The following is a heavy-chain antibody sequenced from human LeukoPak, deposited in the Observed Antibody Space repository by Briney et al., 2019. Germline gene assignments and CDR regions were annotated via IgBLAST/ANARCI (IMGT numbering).Heavy chain of an antibody. CDR3: AKEGVRFLEWLLD. CDR2: IRYDGSNK. CDR1: GFTFSSYG. Sequence: GGSLRLSCAASGFTFSSYGMHWVRQAPGKGLEWVAFIRYDGSNKYYADSVKGRFTISRDNSKNTLYLQMNSLRAEDTAVYYCAKEGVRFLEWLLDWGQGTLVTVSS. V-gene: IGHV3-30*02. J-gene: IGHJ4*02. D-gene: IGHD3-3*01.